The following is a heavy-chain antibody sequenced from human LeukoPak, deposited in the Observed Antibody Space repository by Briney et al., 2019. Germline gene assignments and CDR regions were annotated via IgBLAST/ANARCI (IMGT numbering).Heavy chain of an antibody. D-gene: IGHD6-6*01. CDR1: GFTFSHYG. V-gene: IGHV3-33*01. CDR2: IWYDGSKK. CDR3: AREGGSISSSLYFDY. Sequence: GRSLRLSCAASGFTFSHYGMHWVRQAPGKGLEWVAIIWYDGSKKYYGDSVKGRFTISRDKSKNTVYLQMDSLRDEDTAVYYCAREGGSISSSLYFDYWGQGTLVIVSS. J-gene: IGHJ4*02.